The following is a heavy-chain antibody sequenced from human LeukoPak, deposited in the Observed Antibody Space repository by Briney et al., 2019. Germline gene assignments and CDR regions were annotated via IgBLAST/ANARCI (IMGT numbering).Heavy chain of an antibody. Sequence: SVEVSCKASGGTFSSYAISWVRQAPGQGLEWMGGIIPIFGTANYAQKFQGRVTITTDESTSTAYMELSSLRSEDTAVYYCATPYLPAPYYYRSSSYAFDIWGQGTMVTVSS. CDR3: ATPYLPAPYYYRSSSYAFDI. D-gene: IGHD6-6*01. CDR2: IIPIFGTA. CDR1: GGTFSSYA. V-gene: IGHV1-69*05. J-gene: IGHJ3*02.